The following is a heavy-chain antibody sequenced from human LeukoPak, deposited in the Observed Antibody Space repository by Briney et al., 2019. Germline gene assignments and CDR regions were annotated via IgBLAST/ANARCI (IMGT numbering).Heavy chain of an antibody. D-gene: IGHD6-19*01. J-gene: IGHJ4*02. CDR3: ARGRAVAGTVGY. CDR2: INTISGGT. CDR1: GYTFTGYY. Sequence: ASVKVSCKASGYTFTGYYMHWVRQAPGQGLEWIGWINTISGGTNYAQKFQGRVTMTRDTSISTAYMELSRLTSDDTAVYYCARGRAVAGTVGYWGQGTLVTVSS. V-gene: IGHV1-2*02.